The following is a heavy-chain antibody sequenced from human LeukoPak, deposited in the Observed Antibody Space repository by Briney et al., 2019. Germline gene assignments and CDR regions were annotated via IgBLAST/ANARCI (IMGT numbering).Heavy chain of an antibody. D-gene: IGHD2-15*01. J-gene: IGHJ4*02. CDR1: VFTFSTYA. CDR3: LGYCSGGRCYSGGH. V-gene: IGHV3-23*01. Sequence: PGGSLRLSCAASVFTFSTYAMSWVRQAPGKGLEWVSTVSTSGGSTYYADSVKGRFTISRDNSKNTQYLQMNSLRAEDTAIYYCLGYCSGGRCYSGGHWGQGTLVTVSS. CDR2: VSTSGGST.